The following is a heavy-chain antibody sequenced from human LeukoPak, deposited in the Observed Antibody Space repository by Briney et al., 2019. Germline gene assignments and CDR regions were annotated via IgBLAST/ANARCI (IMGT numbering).Heavy chain of an antibody. Sequence: GESLKLSCNGSGYSFTSYWIGWVRQMPGKGLEWMGIIYPGDSDTRYSPSFQGQVTISADKSISTAYLQWSSLKASDTAMYYCARSTPSIAESSAFDIWGQGTMVTVSS. CDR3: ARSTPSIAESSAFDI. J-gene: IGHJ3*02. V-gene: IGHV5-51*01. D-gene: IGHD6-6*01. CDR1: GYSFTSYW. CDR2: IYPGDSDT.